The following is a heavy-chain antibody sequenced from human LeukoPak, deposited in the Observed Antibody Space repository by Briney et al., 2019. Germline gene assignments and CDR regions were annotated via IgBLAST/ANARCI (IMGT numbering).Heavy chain of an antibody. Sequence: PGGTLRLSCAASGFTFSSHGMSWVRQAPGKGLEWVSVISGNNINTYYADSVKGRFTISRDNSKNTLYLQMNSLRVEDTAVYYCAKRGYSSGYSYYFDYWGQGTLVTVSS. V-gene: IGHV3-23*01. D-gene: IGHD3-22*01. CDR2: ISGNNINT. CDR1: GFTFSSHG. J-gene: IGHJ4*02. CDR3: AKRGYSSGYSYYFDY.